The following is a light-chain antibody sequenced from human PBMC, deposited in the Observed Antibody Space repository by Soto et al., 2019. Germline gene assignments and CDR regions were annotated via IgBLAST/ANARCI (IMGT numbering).Light chain of an antibody. Sequence: QSVLTQPPSVSAAPGQRVTISCSGSSSNIGDNYVSWYQQLPGAAPKLMIYEGSKRPSGVSNRFSGSKSGNTASLTISGLQAEDEADYYCCSYAGSSTHVVFGGGTKVTVL. J-gene: IGLJ2*01. V-gene: IGLV2-23*01. CDR3: CSYAGSSTHVV. CDR1: SSNIGDNY. CDR2: EGS.